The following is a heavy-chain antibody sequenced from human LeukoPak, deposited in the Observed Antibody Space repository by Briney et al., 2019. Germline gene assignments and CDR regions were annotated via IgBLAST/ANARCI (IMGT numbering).Heavy chain of an antibody. CDR3: ARGDYDFWSGYYSNWFDP. Sequence: SETLSLTCTVSGGSVSSGSYYWSWIRQPPGKGLEWIGYIYYSGSTNYNPSLKSRVTISVDTSKNQFSLKLSSVTAADTAVYYCARGDYDFWSGYYSNWFDPWGQGTLVTVSS. CDR2: IYYSGST. CDR1: GGSVSSGSYY. D-gene: IGHD3-3*01. J-gene: IGHJ5*02. V-gene: IGHV4-61*01.